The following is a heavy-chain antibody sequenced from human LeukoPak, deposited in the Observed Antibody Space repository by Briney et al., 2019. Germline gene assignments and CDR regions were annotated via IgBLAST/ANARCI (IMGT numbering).Heavy chain of an antibody. V-gene: IGHV1-69*13. D-gene: IGHD3-3*01. Sequence: GASVKVSCKTSGGTSTFFAINWVRQAPGQGLGWMGVIKPMFGTGSIPNTATGDYVQKFQGRLSINADESTTTAYMELSRLRSGDTAVYFCAREVFDSTSGISQGFDYWGQGTLVTVSS. CDR1: GGTSTFFA. CDR2: IKPMFGTG. CDR3: AREVFDSTSGISQGFDY. J-gene: IGHJ4*02.